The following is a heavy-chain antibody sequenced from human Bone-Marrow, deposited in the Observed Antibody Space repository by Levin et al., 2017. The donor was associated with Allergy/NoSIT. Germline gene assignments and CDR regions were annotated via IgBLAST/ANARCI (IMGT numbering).Heavy chain of an antibody. Sequence: ASETLSLTCTVSRGSIINYYWSWIRQPPGKGLGWIAYISYSGSTNYNPSLKSRVTISVDTSKNQFSLRLSSVTAADTAVYYCARAKSGVAGFFDSWGQGVLVTVSS. V-gene: IGHV4-59*01. D-gene: IGHD6-13*01. CDR1: RGSIINYY. CDR2: ISYSGST. J-gene: IGHJ4*02. CDR3: ARAKSGVAGFFDS.